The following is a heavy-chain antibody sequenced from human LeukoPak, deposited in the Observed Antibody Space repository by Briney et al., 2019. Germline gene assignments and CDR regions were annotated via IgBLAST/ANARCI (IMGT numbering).Heavy chain of an antibody. V-gene: IGHV4-39*01. CDR2: IYNSGRT. CDR1: GGSITSSTYY. CDR3: ARQTGSGLFILP. J-gene: IGHJ4*02. D-gene: IGHD3/OR15-3a*01. Sequence: SETLSLTCSVSGGSITSSTYYWGWIRQPPGKGLEWIGSIYNSGRTYYSPPLNSRVTISVDTSKRQFSLKLTSVTAADTAVYYCARQTGSGLFILPGGQGTLVTVSS.